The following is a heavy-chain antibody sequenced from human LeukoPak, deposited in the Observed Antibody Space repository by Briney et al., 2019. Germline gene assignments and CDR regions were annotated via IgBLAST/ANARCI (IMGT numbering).Heavy chain of an antibody. J-gene: IGHJ4*02. D-gene: IGHD3-16*01. CDR1: GYTFTSYG. Sequence: GASVKVSCKASGYTFTSYGISWVRQAPGQGLEWMGWISAYNDNTNYAQKLQGRVTMTTDTSTSTAYMELRSLRSDDTAVYYCARDHSYASRGGSFDYWGQGTLVTVSS. V-gene: IGHV1-18*01. CDR2: ISAYNDNT. CDR3: ARDHSYASRGGSFDY.